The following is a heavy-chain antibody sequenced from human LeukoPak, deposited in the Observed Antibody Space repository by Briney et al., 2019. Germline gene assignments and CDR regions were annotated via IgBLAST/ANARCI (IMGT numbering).Heavy chain of an antibody. Sequence: ASVKASCKVSGYTLTELSIHWVRQAPGKGLEWMGGFDPENGETIYAQKFQGRVTMTEDTSTDTAYMELSSLRSEDTAVYYCATDRFRTGITMYYWGQGTLVTVSS. CDR2: FDPENGET. CDR3: ATDRFRTGITMYY. V-gene: IGHV1-24*01. D-gene: IGHD3-10*02. CDR1: GYTLTELS. J-gene: IGHJ4*02.